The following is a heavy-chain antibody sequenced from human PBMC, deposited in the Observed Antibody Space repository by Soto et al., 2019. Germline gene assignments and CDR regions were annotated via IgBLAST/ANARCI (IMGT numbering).Heavy chain of an antibody. D-gene: IGHD3-22*01. J-gene: IGHJ4*02. CDR2: IRSKANSYAT. CDR1: GFTFSGSA. V-gene: IGHV3-73*01. Sequence: EVQLVESGGGLVQPGGSLKLSCAASGFTFSGSAMHWVRQASGKGLEWVGRIRSKANSYATAYAASVKGRFTISRDDSKNTAYLQMNSLKTEDTAVYYCTRVDYYDSSGYYYPDWGQGTLVTVSS. CDR3: TRVDYYDSSGYYYPD.